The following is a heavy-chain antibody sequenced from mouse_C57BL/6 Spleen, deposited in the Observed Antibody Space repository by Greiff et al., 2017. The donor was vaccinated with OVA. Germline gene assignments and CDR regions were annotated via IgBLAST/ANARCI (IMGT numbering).Heavy chain of an antibody. J-gene: IGHJ3*01. CDR3: ARDSSGYVPAWFAY. CDR2: IYPGDGDT. CDR1: GYAFSSYW. Sequence: QVQLQQSGAELVKPGASVKISCKASGYAFSSYWMNWVKQRPGKGLEWIGQIYPGDGDTNYNGKFKGKATLTADKSSSTAYMQLSSLTSEDSAVYFCARDSSGYVPAWFAYWGQGTLVTVSA. D-gene: IGHD3-2*02. V-gene: IGHV1-80*01.